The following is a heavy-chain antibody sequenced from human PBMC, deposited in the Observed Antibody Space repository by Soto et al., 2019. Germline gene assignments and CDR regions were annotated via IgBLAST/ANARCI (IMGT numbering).Heavy chain of an antibody. CDR1: GGTFSSYA. Sequence: WASVKVSCKASGGTFSSYAISWVRQAPGQGLEWMGGIIPIFGTANYAQKFQGRVTITADESTSTAYMELSSLRSEDTAVYYCARGVVVVITYYFDYWGQGTLVTVSS. J-gene: IGHJ4*02. CDR2: IIPIFGTA. CDR3: ARGVVVVITYYFDY. V-gene: IGHV1-69*13. D-gene: IGHD3-22*01.